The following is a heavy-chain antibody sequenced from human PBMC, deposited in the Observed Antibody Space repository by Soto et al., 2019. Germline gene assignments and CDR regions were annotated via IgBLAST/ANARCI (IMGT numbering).Heavy chain of an antibody. V-gene: IGHV4-4*02. Sequence: QVQLQESGPGLVKPSETLSLTCAVSGGSISISNWWSWVRQTPGKGLEWIGQIHHSGSTNYSPSLTSRVTISVDKSKNQFSLKMNSMTAADTAVSYCARGGYYFYMDVWGKGTTVTVSS. CDR1: GGSISISNW. CDR3: ARGGYYFYMDV. CDR2: IHHSGST. J-gene: IGHJ6*03. D-gene: IGHD1-26*01.